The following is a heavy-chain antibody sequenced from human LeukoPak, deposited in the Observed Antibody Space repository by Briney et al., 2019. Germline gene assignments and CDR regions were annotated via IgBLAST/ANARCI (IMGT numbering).Heavy chain of an antibody. CDR3: ARSQYYFDY. Sequence: GRSLRLSCAASGFTFSNYAMHWVRQAPGKGLGWVAIISYDGSNKYYADSVKGRFTISRDNSKSTLYLQMNSLRAEDTAVYYCARSQYYFDYWGQGTLVTVSS. J-gene: IGHJ4*02. CDR1: GFTFSNYA. CDR2: ISYDGSNK. V-gene: IGHV3-30-3*01.